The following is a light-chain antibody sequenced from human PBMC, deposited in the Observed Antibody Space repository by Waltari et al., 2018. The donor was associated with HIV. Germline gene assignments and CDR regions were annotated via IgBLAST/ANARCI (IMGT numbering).Light chain of an antibody. CDR2: EAS. V-gene: IGKV3-15*01. CDR1: QSVSSN. Sequence: EIEMPQSPPTLSVSPGERATLPRRASQSVSSNLAWYQQKPGQAPRLLIYEASTRASGIPARFSGSGSGTDFTLTISSLQAEDLAVYYCQQYNSWPVTFGGGTKVEIK. CDR3: QQYNSWPVT. J-gene: IGKJ4*02.